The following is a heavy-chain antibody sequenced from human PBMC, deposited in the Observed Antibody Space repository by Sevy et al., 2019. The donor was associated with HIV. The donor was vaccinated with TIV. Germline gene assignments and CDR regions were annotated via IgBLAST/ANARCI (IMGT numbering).Heavy chain of an antibody. CDR1: GDSVSSNSGA. CDR3: ARSRDGSYIFDY. V-gene: IGHV6-1*01. D-gene: IGHD1-26*01. J-gene: IGHJ4*02. CDR2: TYYRSRWYN. Sequence: SQTLSLTCAISGDSVSSNSGAWNWIRQSPSRGLEWLGRTYYRSRWYNDYAVSVKSRITFNPDTSKNQSSLQLNSVTPEDTAVYYCARSRDGSYIFDYWGQGTLVTVSS.